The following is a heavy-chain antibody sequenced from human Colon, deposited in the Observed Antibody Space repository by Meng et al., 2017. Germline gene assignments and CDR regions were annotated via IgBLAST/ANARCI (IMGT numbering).Heavy chain of an antibody. Sequence: LQELVPGLVTPSGTLSRTCTFSGGSISSNNWWSWVRQSPGRGLEWIGEIYQSGSTNYSPSLKSRVTISLDKSKNQFSLKVSYMTAADTAVYFCARVPTTVDPFESWGQGTLVTVSS. J-gene: IGHJ4*02. CDR3: ARVPTTVDPFES. CDR2: IYQSGST. D-gene: IGHD4-23*01. V-gene: IGHV4-4*02. CDR1: GGSISSNNW.